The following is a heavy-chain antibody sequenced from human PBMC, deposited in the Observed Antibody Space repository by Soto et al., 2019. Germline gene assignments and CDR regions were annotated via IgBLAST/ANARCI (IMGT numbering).Heavy chain of an antibody. D-gene: IGHD3-22*01. J-gene: IGHJ3*02. Sequence: LPWPPRHPKKGLEWIGSIHHRGTTPYNPSLKSRVTISVDTSKNQFSLNLSSVTAADTAVYYCARTIYFFFFNDTPPTDI. V-gene: IGHV4-38-2*01. CDR2: IHHRGTT. CDR3: ARTIYFFFFNDTPPTDI.